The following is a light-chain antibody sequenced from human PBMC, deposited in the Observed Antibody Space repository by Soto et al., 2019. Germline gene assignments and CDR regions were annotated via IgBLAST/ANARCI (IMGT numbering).Light chain of an antibody. V-gene: IGLV2-23*01. Sequence: QSVLAQPASLSGSPGQSITISCTGTSSDVGSYNLVSWYQQHPGKAPKLMIYEGSKRPSGVSNRFSGSKSGNTASLTISGLQAEDEADYYCCSYAGSSTYVLGTGTKVTVL. CDR2: EGS. CDR1: SSDVGSYNL. J-gene: IGLJ1*01. CDR3: CSYAGSSTYV.